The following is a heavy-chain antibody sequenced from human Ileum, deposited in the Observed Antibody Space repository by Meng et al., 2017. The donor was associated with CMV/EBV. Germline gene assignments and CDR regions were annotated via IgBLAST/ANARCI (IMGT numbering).Heavy chain of an antibody. V-gene: IGHV1-69*05. D-gene: IGHD2-2*01. J-gene: IGHJ6*02. CDR2: IIPIFGTA. Sequence: SVKVSCKASGGTFSSYAISWVRQAPGQGLEWMGGIIPIFGTANYAQKFQGRVTITTDESMSTAYMELSSLRSEDTAVYYCASSEYCSSTSCYLIYYYYGMDVWGQGTTVTVSS. CDR1: GGTFSSYA. CDR3: ASSEYCSSTSCYLIYYYYGMDV.